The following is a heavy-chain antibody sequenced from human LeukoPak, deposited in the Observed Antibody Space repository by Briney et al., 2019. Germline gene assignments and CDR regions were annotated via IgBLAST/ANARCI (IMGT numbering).Heavy chain of an antibody. J-gene: IGHJ4*02. V-gene: IGHV3-30*18. CDR1: GFTFSSYG. Sequence: GRSLRLSCAASGFTFSSYGMHWVRQAPGKGLEWVAVISYDGSNKYYADSVKGRFTISRDISKNTLYLQMNSLRAEDTAVYYCAKDFLYSSSWYLDYWGQGTLVTVSS. D-gene: IGHD6-13*01. CDR3: AKDFLYSSSWYLDY. CDR2: ISYDGSNK.